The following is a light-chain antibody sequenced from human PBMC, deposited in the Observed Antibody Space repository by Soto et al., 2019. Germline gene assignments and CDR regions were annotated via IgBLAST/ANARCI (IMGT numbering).Light chain of an antibody. V-gene: IGLV2-14*01. CDR1: SSDVGGYNY. CDR2: DVS. CDR3: SSYTSGSTLDV. J-gene: IGLJ1*01. Sequence: QSVLTQPASVSGSPGQSITISCTGTSSDVGGYNYVSWYQQHPGKAPKLMIYDVSNRPSGVSNRFSGSKSGNTASLTISGLQSVDEADYYCSSYTSGSTLDVFGTGTKVTVL.